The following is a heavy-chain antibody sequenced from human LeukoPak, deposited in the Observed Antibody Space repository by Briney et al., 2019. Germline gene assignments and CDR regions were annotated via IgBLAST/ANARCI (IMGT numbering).Heavy chain of an antibody. J-gene: IGHJ2*01. Sequence: SESLSLTCTVSGGSLSSYYWTWIRQPAGKGQEWVGRIYNSGTTNYSPSLESRVTMSLDTSKNRFSLSLSSVTAADTALYYCARDRLGATGHWRIDVWGRGTLVTVSS. V-gene: IGHV4-4*07. CDR2: IYNSGTT. CDR3: ARDRLGATGHWRIDV. D-gene: IGHD1-26*01. CDR1: GGSLSSYY.